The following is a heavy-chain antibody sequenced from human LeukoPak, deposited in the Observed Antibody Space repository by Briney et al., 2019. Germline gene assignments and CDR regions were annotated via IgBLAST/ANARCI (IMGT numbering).Heavy chain of an antibody. D-gene: IGHD1-1*01. CDR3: ARGECSQLEVFEY. CDR2: IYYSGNT. Sequence: SETLSLTCTVSGGSISSSSYYWGWIRQPPGKGLEWIGNIYYSGNTYYNPSLKSRVTISVDTSKNQFSLKLSSVTAADTAVYYCARGECSQLEVFEYWGQGTLVTVSS. V-gene: IGHV4-39*01. J-gene: IGHJ4*02. CDR1: GGSISSSSYY.